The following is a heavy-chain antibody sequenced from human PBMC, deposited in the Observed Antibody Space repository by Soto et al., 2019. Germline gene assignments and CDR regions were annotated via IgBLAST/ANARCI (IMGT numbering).Heavy chain of an antibody. D-gene: IGHD2-21*02. V-gene: IGHV1-3*01. Sequence: ASVEVSCKASGYTFTSYTMHWVLQAPGQRLEWMGWINAGNGNTKYSQKFQGRVTITRDTSASTAYMELSSLRSEDTAVYYCARELFPIVVVTAIRGDFDYWGQGTLVTVSS. CDR3: ARELFPIVVVTAIRGDFDY. J-gene: IGHJ4*02. CDR1: GYTFTSYT. CDR2: INAGNGNT.